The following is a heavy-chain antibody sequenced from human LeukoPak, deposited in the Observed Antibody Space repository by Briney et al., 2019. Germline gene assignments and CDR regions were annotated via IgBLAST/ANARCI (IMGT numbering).Heavy chain of an antibody. CDR2: ISGYNGNT. D-gene: IGHD3-3*01. V-gene: IGHV1-18*01. CDR3: ARGAWSECTY. J-gene: IGHJ4*02. Sequence: ASVKVSCKTSGYTFTSYGISRVRQAPGQGLEWMGWISGYNGNTNYAQKFQGRVTMTTDTSTSTAYMELRSLRSDDTAVYYCARGAWSECTYWGQGTLVTVSS. CDR1: GYTFTSYG.